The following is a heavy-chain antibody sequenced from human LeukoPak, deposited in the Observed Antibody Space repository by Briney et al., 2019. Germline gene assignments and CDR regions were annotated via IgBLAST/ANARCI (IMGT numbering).Heavy chain of an antibody. J-gene: IGHJ3*02. V-gene: IGHV6-1*01. CDR1: GDSVSSNSAA. Sequence: SQTPSLTCAISGDSVSSNSAAWNWIRQSPSRGLEWLGRTYYRSKWHSYYAPSVKSRITINPDTSKNQFSLQLKSVTPEDTAVYYCARVMTPHLSAIDAFDIWGQGTMVTVSS. CDR2: TYYRSKWHS. CDR3: ARVMTPHLSAIDAFDI. D-gene: IGHD3-16*01.